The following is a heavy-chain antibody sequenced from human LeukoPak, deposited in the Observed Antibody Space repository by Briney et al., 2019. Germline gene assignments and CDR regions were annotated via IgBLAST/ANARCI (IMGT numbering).Heavy chain of an antibody. CDR3: ARGVAGTFGSFDY. CDR2: IYHSGST. Sequence: SETLSLTCTVSGGSISSYYWSWIRQPPGKGLEWIGYIYHSGSTYYNPSLKSRVTISVDRSKNQFSLKLSSVTAADTAVYYCARGVAGTFGSFDYWGQGTLVTVSS. V-gene: IGHV4-59*12. CDR1: GGSISSYY. J-gene: IGHJ4*02. D-gene: IGHD6-13*01.